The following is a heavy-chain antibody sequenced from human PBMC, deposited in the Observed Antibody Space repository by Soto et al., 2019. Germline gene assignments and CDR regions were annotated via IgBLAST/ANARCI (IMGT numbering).Heavy chain of an antibody. V-gene: IGHV2-5*02. CDR3: ARVQYCRGGSCINWFDP. CDR1: GFSLRTSGVG. J-gene: IGHJ5*02. D-gene: IGHD2-15*01. CDR2: IYWDDDK. Sequence: QITLKESGPTLVKPTQTLTLTCTFSGFSLRTSGVGVGWIRQPPGKALEWLAVIYWDDDKRYSPSLKSRLTSTNDTSKNRVVLTMTNMDPVDTATYCCARVQYCRGGSCINWFDPWGQGTLVTVSS.